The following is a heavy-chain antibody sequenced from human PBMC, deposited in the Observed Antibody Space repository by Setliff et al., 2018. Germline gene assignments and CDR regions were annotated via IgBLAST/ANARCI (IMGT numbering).Heavy chain of an antibody. CDR3: ARGDYHDSSAYSPDTFDI. V-gene: IGHV4-34*01. CDR2: INHSGSA. Sequence: PSETLSLTCAVYGGSFSGHHWCWIRQPPWKGLEWIGEINHSGSANYNPSLKSRVTISLDTSKNQFSLKLSSVTAADTAVYYCARGDYHDSSAYSPDTFDIWGQGTMVTVSS. J-gene: IGHJ3*02. D-gene: IGHD3-22*01. CDR1: GGSFSGHH.